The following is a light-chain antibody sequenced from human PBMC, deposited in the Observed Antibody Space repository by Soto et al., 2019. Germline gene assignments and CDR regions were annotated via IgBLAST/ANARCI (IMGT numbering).Light chain of an antibody. Sequence: DIQMTQSPSSLSASVGDRVTITCRASQSISSYLNWYQQKPGKAPKLLIYAASSLQSGVPSRFSGSGSGTDFTLTISSLQPEDFATYYCQQSDSISYTFGQGTKVDIK. V-gene: IGKV1-39*01. CDR1: QSISSY. CDR2: AAS. CDR3: QQSDSISYT. J-gene: IGKJ2*01.